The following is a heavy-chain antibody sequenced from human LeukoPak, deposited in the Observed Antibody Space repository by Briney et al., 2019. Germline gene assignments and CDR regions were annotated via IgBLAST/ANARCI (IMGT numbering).Heavy chain of an antibody. Sequence: PSETLSLTCTVSGGSISSYYWSWIRQPPGKGLEWIGYIYYSGSTNYNPSLKSRVTISVDTSKNQFSLKLSSVTAADTAVYYCARRGYYHALDYWGQGTLVTVSS. V-gene: IGHV4-59*01. CDR3: ARRGYYHALDY. D-gene: IGHD3-22*01. CDR2: IYYSGST. CDR1: GGSISSYY. J-gene: IGHJ4*02.